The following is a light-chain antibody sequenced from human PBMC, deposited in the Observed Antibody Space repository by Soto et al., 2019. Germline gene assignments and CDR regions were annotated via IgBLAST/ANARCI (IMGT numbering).Light chain of an antibody. Sequence: DIQMTQSPSTLSGSVGDRVTITCRASQTISSWLAWYQQKPGRAPKLLIYAASNLESGVPSRFSGSGSGTDFTLTISSLQPEDFATYYCQQSYSTPRTFGQGTKVDIK. CDR3: QQSYSTPRT. J-gene: IGKJ1*01. V-gene: IGKV1-39*01. CDR2: AAS. CDR1: QTISSW.